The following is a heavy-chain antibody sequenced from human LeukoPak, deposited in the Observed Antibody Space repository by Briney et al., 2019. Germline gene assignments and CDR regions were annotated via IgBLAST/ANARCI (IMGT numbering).Heavy chain of an antibody. V-gene: IGHV1-2*02. CDR3: ARVTGGYCTGDRCYGGFFFDN. D-gene: IGHD2-15*01. CDR2: VDPNSGET. CDR1: GYTFIGYF. Sequence: GASVKVSCKTSGYTFIGYFIHWVRQAPGQGLEWMGWVDPNSGETKFAKKFQGRVTLTRDTTTTTVYMESNSLKSDDTAVYFCARVTGGYCTGDRCYGGFFFDNLGQGTLVTVTS. J-gene: IGHJ4*02.